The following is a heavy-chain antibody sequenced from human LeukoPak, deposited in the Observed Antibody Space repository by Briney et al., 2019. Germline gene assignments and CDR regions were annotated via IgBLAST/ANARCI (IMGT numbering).Heavy chain of an antibody. CDR3: ARDLGYCSGGSCYGGFDY. V-gene: IGHV3-7*01. D-gene: IGHD2-15*01. J-gene: IGHJ4*02. CDR1: GFTSSSHW. Sequence: PGGSLRLSCAASGFTSSSHWMSWVRQAPGKGLEWVANIKKDGSEKYYVDSVKGRFTISRDNAKNSLYLQMNSLRAEDTAVYYCARDLGYCSGGSCYGGFDYWGQGTLVTVSS. CDR2: IKKDGSEK.